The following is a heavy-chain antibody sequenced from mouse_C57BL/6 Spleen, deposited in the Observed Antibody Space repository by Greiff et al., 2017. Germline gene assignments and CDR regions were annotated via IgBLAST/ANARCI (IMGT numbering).Heavy chain of an antibody. V-gene: IGHV1-69*01. CDR1: GYTFTSYW. CDR3: ARGYGKDYYAMDY. Sequence: QVQLQQPGAELVMPGASVKLSCKASGYTFTSYWMPWVKQRPGQGLEWIGEIDPSDSYTNYNQKFKGKSTLTVDKSSSTAYMQLSSLTSEDSAVYYCARGYGKDYYAMDYWGQGTSVTVSS. D-gene: IGHD2-1*01. CDR2: IDPSDSYT. J-gene: IGHJ4*01.